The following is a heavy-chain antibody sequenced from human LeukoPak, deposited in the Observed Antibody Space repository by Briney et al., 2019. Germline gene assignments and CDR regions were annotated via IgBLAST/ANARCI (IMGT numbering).Heavy chain of an antibody. V-gene: IGHV3-30*02. CDR1: GFTFNSYA. CDR3: AKDCGCGDGYNLFDY. D-gene: IGHD5-24*01. J-gene: IGHJ4*02. Sequence: GGSLSLSCAASGFTFNSYAMHWVRQAPGKGLEWVAFIRYDGKIKYYADSVNGRFTISRDNSKNTLYLQMRSLRAEDTGLYYCAKDCGCGDGYNLFDYWGEGTLVTVSS. CDR2: IRYDGKIK.